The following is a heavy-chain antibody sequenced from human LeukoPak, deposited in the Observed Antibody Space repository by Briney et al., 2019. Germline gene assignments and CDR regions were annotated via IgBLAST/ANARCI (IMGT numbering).Heavy chain of an antibody. V-gene: IGHV4-59*01. CDR2: IYYSGST. CDR3: AGASYDSSGVH. J-gene: IGHJ4*02. Sequence: SETLSLTCAVYGGSFSGYYWSWIRQPPGKGLEWIGYIYYSGSTNYNPSLKSRVTISVDTSKNQFSLRLSSVTAADTAVYYCAGASYDSSGVHWGQGTLVTVSS. D-gene: IGHD3-22*01. CDR1: GGSFSGYY.